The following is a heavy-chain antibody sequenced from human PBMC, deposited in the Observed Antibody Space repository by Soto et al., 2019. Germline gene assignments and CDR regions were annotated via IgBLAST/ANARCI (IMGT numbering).Heavy chain of an antibody. D-gene: IGHD3-3*01. CDR2: ISSSSSSTI. CDR1: GFTFSSYS. Sequence: GSLRLSCAASGFTFSSYSMNWVRQAPGKGLEWVSYISSSSSSTIYYADSVKGRFTISRDNAKNSLYLQMNSLRDEDTAVYYCARLRFLEWLRYYYGMDVWGQGTTVTVS. J-gene: IGHJ6*02. V-gene: IGHV3-48*02. CDR3: ARLRFLEWLRYYYGMDV.